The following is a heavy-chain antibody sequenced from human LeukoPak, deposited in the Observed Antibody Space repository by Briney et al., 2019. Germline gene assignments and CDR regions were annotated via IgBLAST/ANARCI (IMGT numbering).Heavy chain of an antibody. V-gene: IGHV4-39*07. CDR1: GGSISSTSYY. J-gene: IGHJ5*02. CDR3: ATLTTPGWFNP. Sequence: SETLSLTCTVSGGSISSTSYYWGWIRQPPGKGLEWIGNIYYSGSTYYNPSLKSRVTISVDTSKNQFSLKLSSVTAADTAVYYCATLTTPGWFNPWGQGTLVAVSS. D-gene: IGHD1-1*01. CDR2: IYYSGST.